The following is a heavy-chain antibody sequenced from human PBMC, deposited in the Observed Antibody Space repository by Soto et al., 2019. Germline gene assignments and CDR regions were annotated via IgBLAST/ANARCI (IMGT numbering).Heavy chain of an antibody. J-gene: IGHJ4*02. D-gene: IGHD2-21*02. Sequence: QVQLMQSGAEVQKPGASVKVSCKASGDTFTEYYIHWVRQAPGQGLEWMGTVNPSGGHTTYAQHFLGRVTMTRDTSTSTLYLELTSLTSEDKAVYYCARGGNVVVVTAALDYWGQGTLVTVSS. CDR3: ARGGNVVVVTAALDY. CDR1: GDTFTEYY. CDR2: VNPSGGHT. V-gene: IGHV1-46*01.